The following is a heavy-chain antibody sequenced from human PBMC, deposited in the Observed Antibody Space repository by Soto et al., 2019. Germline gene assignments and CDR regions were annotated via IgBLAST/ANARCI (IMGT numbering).Heavy chain of an antibody. CDR1: GFTFDDYA. V-gene: IGHV3-9*01. J-gene: IGHJ4*02. CDR3: AKGGGLVTMGRGDIDS. D-gene: IGHD3-10*01. CDR2: ISWNSGSI. Sequence: EVQLVESGGGLVQPGRSLRLSCAASGFTFDDYAMHWVRQAPGKGLEWVSGISWNSGSIGYADSVKGRFTISRDNAKNFLYLQMNSLSAEDTALYYCAKGGGLVTMGRGDIDSWGQGTLVIVSP.